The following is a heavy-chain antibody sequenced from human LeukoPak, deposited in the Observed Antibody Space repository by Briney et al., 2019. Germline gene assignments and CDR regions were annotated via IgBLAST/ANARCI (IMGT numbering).Heavy chain of an antibody. Sequence: GGSLRLSCAASGFTFSSYGMHSVRQAPGKGLEWVAFIRYDGSNKYYADSVKGRFTISRDNAKNSLYLQMNSLRAEDTAVYYCARVGTPMVTIVAPYYMDVWGKGTTVTVSS. V-gene: IGHV3-30*02. D-gene: IGHD5-18*01. J-gene: IGHJ6*03. CDR3: ARVGTPMVTIVAPYYMDV. CDR2: IRYDGSNK. CDR1: GFTFSSYG.